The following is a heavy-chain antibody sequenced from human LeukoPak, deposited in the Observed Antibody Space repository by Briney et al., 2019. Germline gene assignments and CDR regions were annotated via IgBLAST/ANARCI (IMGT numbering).Heavy chain of an antibody. CDR2: INHSGST. J-gene: IGHJ1*01. CDR3: ARGTLTASIAARRDAEYFQH. D-gene: IGHD6-6*01. V-gene: IGHV4-34*01. Sequence: PSETLSLTCAVYGGSFSGYYWSWIRQPPGKGLEWIGEINHSGSTNYNPSLKSRVTISVDTSKNQFSLKLSSVTAADTAVYYCARGTLTASIAARRDAEYFQHWGQGTLVTVS. CDR1: GGSFSGYY.